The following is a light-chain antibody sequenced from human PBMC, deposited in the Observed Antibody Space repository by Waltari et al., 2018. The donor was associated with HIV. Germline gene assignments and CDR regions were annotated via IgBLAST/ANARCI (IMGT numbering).Light chain of an antibody. J-gene: IGKJ1*01. CDR2: SAS. CDR3: QQVNIYPPT. V-gene: IGKV1-9*01. CDR1: QGISSY. Sequence: DIQLTQSPSFLSASVGDRVTITCRASQGISSYLAWYQQKPGKAPKHLSYSASTLHSGFPSRFSGSGSGTEFTLTISSLQSEDFATYYCQQVNIYPPTFGQGTKVEIK.